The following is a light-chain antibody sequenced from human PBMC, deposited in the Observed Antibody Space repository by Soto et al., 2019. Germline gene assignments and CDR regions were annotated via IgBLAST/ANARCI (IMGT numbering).Light chain of an antibody. Sequence: EIVLTQSPGTLSLSPGERATLSCRASQSVSSSYLAWYQQKPGQAPRLLIYGASSRATGIPDRFSGSGSGTHFTLTISRLEPEDFAVYYCQQYGSSPRFTFGPGTQVDIK. CDR3: QQYGSSPRFT. CDR1: QSVSSSY. V-gene: IGKV3-20*01. CDR2: GAS. J-gene: IGKJ3*01.